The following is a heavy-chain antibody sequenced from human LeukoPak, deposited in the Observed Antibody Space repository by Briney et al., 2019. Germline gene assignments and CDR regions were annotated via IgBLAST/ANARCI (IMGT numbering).Heavy chain of an antibody. D-gene: IGHD3-10*01. V-gene: IGHV3-66*01. J-gene: IGHJ4*02. CDR2: IYSGGDT. CDR1: GFTVNNNY. CDR3: ARVDYGSGSYFDL. Sequence: GGSLRLSCAASGFTVNNNYMSWVRQAPGKGLEWVSIIYSGGDTNYADSVKGRLTISRDNSKNTLFLQMNSLRADDTAVYYCARVDYGSGSYFDLWGQGTLLTVSS.